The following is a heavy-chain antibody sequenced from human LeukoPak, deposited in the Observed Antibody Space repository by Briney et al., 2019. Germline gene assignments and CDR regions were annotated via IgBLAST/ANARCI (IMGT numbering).Heavy chain of an antibody. CDR1: GGSFSGYY. J-gene: IGHJ4*02. D-gene: IGHD2-2*01. V-gene: IGHV4-34*01. Sequence: PSETLSLTCAVYGGSFSGYYWSWIRQPPGKGLEWIGEINHSGSTNYNPSLKSRVTISVDTSKNQFSLKLSSVTAADTAVYYCASIPTSSPGRVDYWGQGTLVTVSS. CDR3: ASIPTSSPGRVDY. CDR2: INHSGST.